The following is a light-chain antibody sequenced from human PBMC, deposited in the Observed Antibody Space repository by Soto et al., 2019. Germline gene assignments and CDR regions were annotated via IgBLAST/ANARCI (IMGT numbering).Light chain of an antibody. J-gene: IGKJ3*01. CDR3: QEYYSPPFT. CDR1: QGISSS. Sequence: DIQMTQSPSSLSASVGDRVTITCPASQGISSSLAWYQHKPGKVPELLIYAASTLHSGVPSRFSGSGSGTDFTLTISSLQPEDVATYYCQEYYSPPFTFGPGTKVNFK. CDR2: AAS. V-gene: IGKV1-27*01.